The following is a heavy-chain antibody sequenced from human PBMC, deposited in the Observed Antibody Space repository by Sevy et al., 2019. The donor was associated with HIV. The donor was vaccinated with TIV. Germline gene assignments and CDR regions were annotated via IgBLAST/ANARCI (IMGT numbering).Heavy chain of an antibody. J-gene: IGHJ3*01. Sequence: ASLKVSCRASGFTFTSYGFSWVRQAPGQGLEWMGWISAHNANTNYPQKFLNRVTMTTDTSTNTAYMELRSLRFDDTAMYYCARDRRFPTVVTSDAFDGWGQGTLVTVSS. CDR3: ARDRRFPTVVTSDAFDG. D-gene: IGHD4-17*01. CDR2: ISAHNANT. CDR1: GFTFTSYG. V-gene: IGHV1-18*01.